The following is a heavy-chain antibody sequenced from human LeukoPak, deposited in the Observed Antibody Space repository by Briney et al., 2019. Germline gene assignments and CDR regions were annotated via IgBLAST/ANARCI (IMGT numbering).Heavy chain of an antibody. J-gene: IGHJ6*03. CDR3: AKVMPPGRIRFYSYYMDV. CDR2: IRCDGSNE. D-gene: IGHD2-15*01. CDR1: GFTFSGYG. V-gene: IGHV3-30*02. Sequence: GGSLRLSCAASGFTFSGYGMHWVRQAPSKGLEWVAFIRCDGSNEYYADSVKGRFTISRDKSKNTLSLQMNGLRVEDTAVYYCAKVMPPGRIRFYSYYMDVWGKGTTVTVS.